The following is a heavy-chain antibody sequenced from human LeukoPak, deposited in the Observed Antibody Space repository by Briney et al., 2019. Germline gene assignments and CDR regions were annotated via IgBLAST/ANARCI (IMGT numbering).Heavy chain of an antibody. CDR3: ARGLVRGRFDY. Sequence: SETLSLTCTVSRGSFTTYYWSWIRQPPRKALEWIGYIYDSGSTNYDPSLKTRVTISLDTSKNRFSLKLTSVTAADTAVYYCARGLVRGRFDYWGQGTLVTVSS. CDR2: IYDSGST. V-gene: IGHV4-59*01. D-gene: IGHD3-10*01. CDR1: RGSFTTYY. J-gene: IGHJ4*02.